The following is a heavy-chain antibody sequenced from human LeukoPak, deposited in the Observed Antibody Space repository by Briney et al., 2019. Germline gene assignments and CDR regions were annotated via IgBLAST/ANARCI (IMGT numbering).Heavy chain of an antibody. CDR3: AKSPVGYTYGLPFDY. CDR2: IYSGGST. V-gene: IGHV3-53*01. J-gene: IGHJ4*02. CDR1: GFTVSSNY. D-gene: IGHD5-18*01. Sequence: GGSLRLSCAASGFTVSSNYMSWVRQAPGKGLEWVSVIYSGGSTYYADSVKGRFTISRDNSKNTLYLQMNSLRAEDTAVYYCAKSPVGYTYGLPFDYWGQGTLVTVSS.